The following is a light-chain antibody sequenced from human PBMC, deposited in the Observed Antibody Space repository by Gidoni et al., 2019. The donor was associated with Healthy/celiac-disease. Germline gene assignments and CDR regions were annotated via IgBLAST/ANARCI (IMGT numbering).Light chain of an antibody. CDR1: QSVFYSSNNKNY. Sequence: AITQCPDSPVVSLGERATINCKASQSVFYSSNNKNYLAWYQQKPGQPPKLLIYWASTRESGVPDRFSGSGSGTDFTLTISSLQAEDVAVYYCQQYYSTPMYTFXQXTKLEIK. CDR3: QQYYSTPMYT. J-gene: IGKJ2*01. V-gene: IGKV4-1*01. CDR2: WAS.